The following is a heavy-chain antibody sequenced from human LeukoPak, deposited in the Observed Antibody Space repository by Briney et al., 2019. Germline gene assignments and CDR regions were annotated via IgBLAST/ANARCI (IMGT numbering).Heavy chain of an antibody. Sequence: SETLSLTCTVSGDSMRNGDYYWSWIRQPPGKGLEWIGHIYYSGSTSSNPSLESRVTISVDKSKNQFSLRLSSVTAADTAVYYCARTNATDHDAFDIWGQGTMVTVCS. CDR3: ARTNATDHDAFDI. V-gene: IGHV4-30-4*01. J-gene: IGHJ3*02. CDR1: GDSMRNGDYY. CDR2: IYYSGST.